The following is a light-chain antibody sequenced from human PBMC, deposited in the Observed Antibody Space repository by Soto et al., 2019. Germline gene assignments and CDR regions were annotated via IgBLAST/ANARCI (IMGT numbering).Light chain of an antibody. V-gene: IGLV1-44*01. CDR1: SSNIGSNT. CDR2: SNN. CDR3: AAWDDSLNGVL. J-gene: IGLJ2*01. Sequence: QSVLTQPPSASGTPGQRVTISCSGSSSNIGSNTVNWYQQLSGTAPKFLIYSNNQRPSGVPDRFSGSKSGTSASLAISGLQSEDEADYYCAAWDDSLNGVLFGGGTKLTVL.